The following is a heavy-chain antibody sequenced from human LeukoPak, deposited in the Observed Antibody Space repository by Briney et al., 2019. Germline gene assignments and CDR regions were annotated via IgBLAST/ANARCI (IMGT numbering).Heavy chain of an antibody. Sequence: GGSLRLSCAASGFTFSSYDMHWVRQATGKGLEWVSAIGTAGDTYYPGSVKGRFTISRDNTKSSLHLQMNSLRAEDTAVYYCGRGHWGLDYWGQGALVTVSS. D-gene: IGHD7-27*01. CDR1: GFTFSSYD. V-gene: IGHV3-13*01. CDR3: GRGHWGLDY. CDR2: IGTAGDT. J-gene: IGHJ4*02.